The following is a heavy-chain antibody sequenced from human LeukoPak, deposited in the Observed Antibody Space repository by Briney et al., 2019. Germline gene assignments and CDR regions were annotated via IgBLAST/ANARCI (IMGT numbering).Heavy chain of an antibody. CDR3: ASSNPLAVAGTIDY. Sequence: GASVKVSCKASGYTFTSYYMHWVRQAPGQGLEWMGIINPSGGSTSYAQKFQGRVTMTRGTSTSTVYMGLSSLRSEDTAVYYCASSNPLAVAGTIDYWGQGTLVTVSS. D-gene: IGHD6-19*01. CDR2: INPSGGST. CDR1: GYTFTSYY. J-gene: IGHJ4*02. V-gene: IGHV1-46*01.